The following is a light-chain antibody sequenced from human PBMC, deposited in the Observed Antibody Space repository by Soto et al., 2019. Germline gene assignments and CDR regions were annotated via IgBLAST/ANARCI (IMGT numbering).Light chain of an antibody. Sequence: DVVMTQSPLSLPVTLGQPASISCRSSQGLGNTYLNWFHQRPGQSPRRLIYKVSNRDSGVPDRFSGSGSGTDVTLKIRRVEAEDVGLYFCIQATHWPYTFGQGTKLEI. CDR3: IQATHWPYT. J-gene: IGKJ2*01. CDR1: QGLGNTY. CDR2: KVS. V-gene: IGKV2-30*01.